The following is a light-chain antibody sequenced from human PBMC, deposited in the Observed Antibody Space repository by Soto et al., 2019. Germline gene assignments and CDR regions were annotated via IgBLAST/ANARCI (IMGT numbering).Light chain of an antibody. J-gene: IGKJ1*01. CDR1: QSISTW. Sequence: DIQMTQSPSTLSASVGDRVTITCRASQSISTWLAWYQQRAGKAPKLLIYKASNLESGVPSRFSGSGSWTDFTLTISSLQPDDFATYYCQQYNSYSWAFGQGTKVEIK. CDR2: KAS. CDR3: QQYNSYSWA. V-gene: IGKV1-5*03.